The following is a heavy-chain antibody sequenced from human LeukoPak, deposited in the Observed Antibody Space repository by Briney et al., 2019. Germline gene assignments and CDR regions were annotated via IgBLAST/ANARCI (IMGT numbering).Heavy chain of an antibody. V-gene: IGHV3-74*01. D-gene: IGHD3-22*01. J-gene: IGHJ6*02. Sequence: GGSLRLSCAASGFTFSSYWMHWVRQAPGKGLVWVSRINSDGSSTSYADSVKGRFTISRDNAKNTLYLQMNSLRAEDTAVYYCARGDSSGSENDYYYGMDVWGQGTTVTASS. CDR1: GFTFSSYW. CDR2: INSDGSST. CDR3: ARGDSSGSENDYYYGMDV.